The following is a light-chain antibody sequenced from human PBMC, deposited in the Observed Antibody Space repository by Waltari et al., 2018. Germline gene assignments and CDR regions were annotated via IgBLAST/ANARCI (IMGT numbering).Light chain of an antibody. J-gene: IGKJ3*01. CDR3: LQTSTTPFV. V-gene: IGKV1-39*01. Sequence: DIQVTQSPSSLSASVGDRVTITCRTSQDITTYLNWYQHRPGKAPQLLIYAASELQSGVPSGFSGSGSGTDFTLTIDSLQPADFATYYCLQTSTTPFVFGPGTRVDIK. CDR1: QDITTY. CDR2: AAS.